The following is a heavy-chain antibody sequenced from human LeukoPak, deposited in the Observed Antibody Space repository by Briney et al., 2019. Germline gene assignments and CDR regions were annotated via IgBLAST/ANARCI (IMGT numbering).Heavy chain of an antibody. Sequence: GGSLRLSCAASGFTFSSYAMSWVRQAPGKGLEWVSAISGSGGSTYYADSVKGRFTISRDNSKNTLYLQMNSLRAEDTAVYHCANERRDRWLGNFDYWGQGTLVTVSS. CDR2: ISGSGGST. J-gene: IGHJ4*02. CDR1: GFTFSSYA. V-gene: IGHV3-23*01. D-gene: IGHD6-19*01. CDR3: ANERRDRWLGNFDY.